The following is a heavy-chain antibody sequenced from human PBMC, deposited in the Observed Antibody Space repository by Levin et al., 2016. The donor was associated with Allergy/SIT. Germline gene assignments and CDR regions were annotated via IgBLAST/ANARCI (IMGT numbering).Heavy chain of an antibody. J-gene: IGHJ4*02. CDR2: ISGSGGST. D-gene: IGHD2-15*01. V-gene: IGHV3-23*01. CDR3: ARGSAPYCSGGSCYFDY. CDR1: GFTFSSYA. Sequence: GESLKISCAASGFTFSSYAMSWVRQAPGKGLEWVSAISGSGGSTYYADSVKGRFTISRDNSKNTLYLQMNSLRAEDTAVYYCARGSAPYCSGGSCYFDYWGQGTLVTVSS.